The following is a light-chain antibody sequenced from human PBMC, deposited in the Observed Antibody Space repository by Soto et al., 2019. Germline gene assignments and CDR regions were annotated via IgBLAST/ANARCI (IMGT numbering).Light chain of an antibody. J-gene: IGLJ1*01. V-gene: IGLV1-44*01. CDR2: TTD. CDR1: SSNIGSYT. Sequence: QSALAQAPSASGTPGQRVTISCSGSSSNIGSYTVHWFQQLPGAAPKPLIYTTDQRPSGVPDRFSGSKSGTSASLAISGLQSEDEADYYCAAWDDSLNGHVFGSGTKVTVL. CDR3: AAWDDSLNGHV.